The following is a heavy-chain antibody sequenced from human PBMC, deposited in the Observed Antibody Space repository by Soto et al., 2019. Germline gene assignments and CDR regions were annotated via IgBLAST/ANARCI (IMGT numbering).Heavy chain of an antibody. V-gene: IGHV3-30-3*01. CDR2: ISYDGSNK. CDR3: ARDRASSGWLTYYYYYGMDV. Sequence: QVQLVESGGGVVQPGRSLRLSCAASGFTFSSYAMHWVRQAPGKGLEWVAVISYDGSNKYYADSVKGRSTISRDNSKNTLYLQMNSLRAEDTAVYYCARDRASSGWLTYYYYYGMDVWGQGTTVTVSS. J-gene: IGHJ6*02. CDR1: GFTFSSYA. D-gene: IGHD6-19*01.